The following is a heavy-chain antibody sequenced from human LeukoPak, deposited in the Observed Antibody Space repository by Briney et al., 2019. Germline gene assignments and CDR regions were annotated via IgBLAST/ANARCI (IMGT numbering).Heavy chain of an antibody. D-gene: IGHD3-10*01. J-gene: IGHJ4*02. Sequence: TSQTLSLTCTVSGGSISSGDYYWSWIRQPPGKGLEWIGYIYYSGSTYYNPSLKSRVTISVDTPKNQFSLKLSSVTAADTAVYYCARAENSDMVRGVPPNYFDYWGQGTLVTVSS. CDR2: IYYSGST. CDR3: ARAENSDMVRGVPPNYFDY. V-gene: IGHV4-30-4*01. CDR1: GGSISSGDYY.